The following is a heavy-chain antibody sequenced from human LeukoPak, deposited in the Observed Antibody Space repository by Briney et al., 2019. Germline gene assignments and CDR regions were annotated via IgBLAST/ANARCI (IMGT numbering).Heavy chain of an antibody. J-gene: IGHJ4*02. V-gene: IGHV3-23*01. Sequence: GGSLRLSCAASGFPFSSNAMSWVRHAPGKGLELVSAMSDSGGSTYYSDSVKGRFTISRDSSKNTLYLQMHSLRAADTAVYYCAKDQIQWLVLNCPVDGGQGNVVTVSS. CDR1: GFPFSSNA. CDR2: MSDSGGST. D-gene: IGHD6-19*01. CDR3: AKDQIQWLVLNCPVD.